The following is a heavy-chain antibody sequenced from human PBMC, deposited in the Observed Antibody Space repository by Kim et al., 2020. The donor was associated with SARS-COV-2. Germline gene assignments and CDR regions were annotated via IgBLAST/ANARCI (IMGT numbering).Heavy chain of an antibody. CDR3: ARGDSRDGYNLGY. V-gene: IGHV4-39*01. Sequence: SETLSLTCTVSGGSISSSSYYWGWIRQPPGKGLEWIGSVYYSGSTYYNPSLKSRVTISVDTSKNQFSLKLSSVTAADTDVYYCARGDSRDGYNLGYWGQGTLVTVSS. J-gene: IGHJ4*02. CDR1: GGSISSSSYY. CDR2: VYYSGST. D-gene: IGHD5-12*01.